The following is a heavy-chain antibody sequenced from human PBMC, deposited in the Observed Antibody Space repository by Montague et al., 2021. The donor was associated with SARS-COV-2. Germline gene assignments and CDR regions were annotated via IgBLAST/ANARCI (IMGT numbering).Heavy chain of an antibody. V-gene: IGHV4-38-2*02. CDR2: SDHSGIT. Sequence: SETLPLTCTVSGGSISSGSYWGWIRQPPGKGLERIGTSDHSGITXXSPXXXSRVTISLDTSKNQFSLNLDSVTASDTAMYYCARVISAVAGANFYFDYWGQGTLVTVSS. CDR3: ARVISAVAGANFYFDY. CDR1: GGSISSGSY. D-gene: IGHD4/OR15-4a*01. J-gene: IGHJ4*02.